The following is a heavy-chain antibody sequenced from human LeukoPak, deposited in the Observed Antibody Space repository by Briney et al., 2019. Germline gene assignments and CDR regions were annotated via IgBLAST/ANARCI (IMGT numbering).Heavy chain of an antibody. Sequence: QAGGSLRLSCAGSGFTFSSYWMTWVRQAPGKGLEWVANIKQDGSDKYYADSVKGRFTISRDNAKNSLYLQMNSLRAEDTPVYYCARIYCSGGSCTFDYWGQGTLVTVSS. D-gene: IGHD2-15*01. CDR3: ARIYCSGGSCTFDY. CDR2: IKQDGSDK. CDR1: GFTFSSYW. J-gene: IGHJ4*02. V-gene: IGHV3-7*04.